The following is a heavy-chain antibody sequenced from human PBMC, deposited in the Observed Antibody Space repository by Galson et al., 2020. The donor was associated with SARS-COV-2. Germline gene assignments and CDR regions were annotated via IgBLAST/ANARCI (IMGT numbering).Heavy chain of an antibody. CDR1: GFTFSNYW. J-gene: IGHJ4*02. D-gene: IGHD3-10*01. CDR2: INSDGSST. CDR3: AIQGVRGAISY. Sequence: GESLKISCAASGFTFSNYWMHWVRQAPGKGLVWVSRINSDGSSTSYADSVQGRFTISRDNAKNTLYLQMNSLRAEDTAVYYCAIQGVRGAISYCGQGTLVTVSS. V-gene: IGHV3-74*01.